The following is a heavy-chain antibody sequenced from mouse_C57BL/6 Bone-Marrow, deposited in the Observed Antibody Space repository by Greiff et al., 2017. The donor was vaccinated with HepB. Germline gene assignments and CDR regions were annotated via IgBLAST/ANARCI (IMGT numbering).Heavy chain of an antibody. Sequence: QVQLKESGPGLVQPSQSLSITCTVSGFSLTSYGVHWVRQSPGKGLEWLGVIWSGGSTDYNAAFISRLSISTDNSKSQVFFKMNSLQADDTSIYYCARKTYYKGAMDYWGQGTSVTVSS. J-gene: IGHJ4*01. D-gene: IGHD2-12*01. V-gene: IGHV2-2*01. CDR2: IWSGGST. CDR1: GFSLTSYG. CDR3: ARKTYYKGAMDY.